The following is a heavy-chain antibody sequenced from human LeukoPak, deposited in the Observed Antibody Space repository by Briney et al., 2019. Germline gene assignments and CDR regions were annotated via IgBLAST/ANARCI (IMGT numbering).Heavy chain of an antibody. CDR1: GYTFTDYY. J-gene: IGHJ4*02. V-gene: IGHV1-2*02. Sequence: ASVKVSCKASGYTFTDYYMHWMRQAPGQGPEWMGWMNPNSGGTNYAQKFQGRVTMTGDTSITTAYMELSSLRSDDTAVYYCAPRRVAADKGFDYWGQGTLVTVSS. D-gene: IGHD6-19*01. CDR2: MNPNSGGT. CDR3: APRRVAADKGFDY.